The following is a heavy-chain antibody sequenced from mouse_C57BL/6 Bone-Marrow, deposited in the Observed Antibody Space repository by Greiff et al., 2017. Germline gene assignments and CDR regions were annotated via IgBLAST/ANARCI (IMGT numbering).Heavy chain of an antibody. D-gene: IGHD1-1*01. CDR3: ARPYYGRSYDDYAMDY. V-gene: IGHV5-17*01. CDR1: GFTFSDYG. CDR2: ISSGSSTI. Sequence: EVKLQESGGGLVKPGGSLKLSCAASGFTFSDYGMHWVRQAPEKGLEWVAYISSGSSTIYYADTVQGRFTISRDNAKNTLFLQRTSLRSEDTAMYYCARPYYGRSYDDYAMDYWGQGTSVTVSS. J-gene: IGHJ4*01.